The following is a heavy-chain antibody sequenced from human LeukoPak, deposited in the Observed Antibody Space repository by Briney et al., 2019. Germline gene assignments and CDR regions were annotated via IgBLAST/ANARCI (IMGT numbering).Heavy chain of an antibody. D-gene: IGHD4-11*01. CDR3: ARDPSPLQRMTFDP. V-gene: IGHV4-34*01. CDR2: INHSGST. J-gene: IGHJ5*02. Sequence: PSETLSLTCAVYGGSFSGYYWSWIRQPPGKGLEWIGEINHSGSTNYNPSLKSRVTISVDTSKNQFSLKLSSVTAADTAVYYCARDPSPLQRMTFDPWGQGTLVTVSS. CDR1: GGSFSGYY.